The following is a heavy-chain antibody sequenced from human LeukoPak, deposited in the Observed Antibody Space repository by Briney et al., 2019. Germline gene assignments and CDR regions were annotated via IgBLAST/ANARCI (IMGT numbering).Heavy chain of an antibody. CDR2: IYYSGNT. CDR3: ARESLTWLQSRTSWFDP. V-gene: IGHV4-39*07. Sequence: SETLSLTCSVSGGSISSSTYFWGWIRQPPGKGLEWIGTIYYSGNTYYNPSLKSRVTISVDTSKNQFSLKLSSVTAADTAVYYCARESLTWLQSRTSWFDPWGQGTLVTVSS. D-gene: IGHD5-24*01. CDR1: GGSISSSTYF. J-gene: IGHJ5*02.